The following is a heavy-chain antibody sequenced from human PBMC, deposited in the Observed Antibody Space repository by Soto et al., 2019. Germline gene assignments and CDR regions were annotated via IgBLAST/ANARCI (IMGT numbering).Heavy chain of an antibody. Sequence: SETLSLTCPVSGCSISGGTYYWSWIRQPPGQGLEWIGYIYFSGSTHYNPSLKSRVIISVDTSKNQFSLRLSSVTAADTAVYYCARGDWPTQMDVWGQGTTVTVSS. CDR2: IYFSGST. CDR3: ARGDWPTQMDV. J-gene: IGHJ6*02. V-gene: IGHV4-31*03. D-gene: IGHD2-21*01. CDR1: GCSISGGTYY.